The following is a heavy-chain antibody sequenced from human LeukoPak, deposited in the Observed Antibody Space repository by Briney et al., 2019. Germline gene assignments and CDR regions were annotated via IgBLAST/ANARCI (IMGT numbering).Heavy chain of an antibody. V-gene: IGHV4-39*01. J-gene: IGHJ6*03. CDR2: IYYSGTT. CDR3: ARQISDYYYYYMDV. Sequence: SETLSLTCIVSGGSISSSNYYWGWIRQPPGKGLEWIGTIYYSGTTYYNPSLENRVTIFEDTSKNQFSLMLTSVTAADTAVYYCARQISDYYYYYMDVWGKGTTVTVSS. D-gene: IGHD3-10*01. CDR1: GGSISSSNYY.